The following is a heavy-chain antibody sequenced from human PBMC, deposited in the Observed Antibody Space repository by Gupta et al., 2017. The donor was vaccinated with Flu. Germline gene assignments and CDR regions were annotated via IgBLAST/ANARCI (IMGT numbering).Heavy chain of an antibody. V-gene: IGHV3-33*01. D-gene: IGHD6-19*01. CDR2: IWNDGSQK. Sequence: FSSYGMGWVRQAPGKGLDWVAHIWNDGSQKYYADSVKGRFTISRDNSKSMLYLQMDSLKAKDTAMYYCTRSQQWLVLLVGYWGQGTLVTVSA. J-gene: IGHJ4*02. CDR3: TRSQQWLVLLVGY. CDR1: FSSYG.